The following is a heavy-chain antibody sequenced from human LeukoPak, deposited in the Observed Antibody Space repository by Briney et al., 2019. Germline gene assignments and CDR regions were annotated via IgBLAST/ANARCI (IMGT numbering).Heavy chain of an antibody. CDR3: ARDFKFGSGNSWSDTFDV. Sequence: GASVKVSCKASDHTFINYGLSWVRQAPGQGLEWMGWINTYNGNTYYAQSLQGRVIMTTDTSTRTAYMELRSLRSDDTAVYYCARDFKFGSGNSWSDTFDVWGQGTRVTVSS. CDR2: INTYNGNT. V-gene: IGHV1-18*01. CDR1: DHTFINYG. J-gene: IGHJ3*01. D-gene: IGHD3-10*01.